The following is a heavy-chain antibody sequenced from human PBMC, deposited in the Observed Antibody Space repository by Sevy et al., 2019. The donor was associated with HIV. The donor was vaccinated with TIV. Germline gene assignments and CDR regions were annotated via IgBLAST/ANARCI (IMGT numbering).Heavy chain of an antibody. Sequence: GGSLRLSCAASGFTVRRNFMSWIRQAPGKGLEWVSIIYSDGTTFYADSVKGRFTISRDNSRNTLYLQMNTLRAEDTAVYYCVGADRPNQGDFWGQGTLVTVSS. D-gene: IGHD6-6*01. V-gene: IGHV3-53*01. CDR3: VGADRPNQGDF. CDR1: GFTVRRNF. CDR2: IYSDGTT. J-gene: IGHJ4*02.